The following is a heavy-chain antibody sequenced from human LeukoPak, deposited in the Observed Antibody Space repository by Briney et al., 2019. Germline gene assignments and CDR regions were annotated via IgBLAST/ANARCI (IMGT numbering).Heavy chain of an antibody. J-gene: IGHJ4*02. CDR2: IYHSGST. V-gene: IGHV4-61*10. Sequence: SETLSLTCTVSGGSISSGSYYWSWIRQPAGKGLEWIGEIYHSGSTNYNPSLKSRVTISVDKSKNQFSLKLSSVTAADTAVYYCARSVATFDYWGQGTLVTVSS. CDR1: GGSISSGSYY. D-gene: IGHD5-12*01. CDR3: ARSVATFDY.